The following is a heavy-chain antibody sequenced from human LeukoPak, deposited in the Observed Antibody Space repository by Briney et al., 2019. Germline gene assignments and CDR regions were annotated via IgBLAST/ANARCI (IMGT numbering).Heavy chain of an antibody. J-gene: IGHJ5*02. V-gene: IGHV4-39*01. CDR1: GGSISSSSYY. CDR3: ARRGAPDIVVVPAGNWFDP. D-gene: IGHD2-2*01. Sequence: PSETLSLTCTVSGGSISSSSYYWGWIRQPPGKGLEWIGSIYYSGSTYYNPSLKSRVTISVDTSKNQFSLKLSSVTAADTAVYYCARRGAPDIVVVPAGNWFDPWGQGTLVTVSS. CDR2: IYYSGST.